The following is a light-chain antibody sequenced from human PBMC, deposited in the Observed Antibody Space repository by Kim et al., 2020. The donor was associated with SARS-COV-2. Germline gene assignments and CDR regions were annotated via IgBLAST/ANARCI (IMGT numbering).Light chain of an antibody. Sequence: PEEKATLSCRASQSVTNNYLAWYQQKRGQTPRLLIYGASSRATGIPDRFSGSGSGTDFTLTISRLEPEDFAVYYCQQYGSSPRFGGGTKVDIK. J-gene: IGKJ4*01. CDR1: QSVTNNY. CDR2: GAS. V-gene: IGKV3-20*01. CDR3: QQYGSSPR.